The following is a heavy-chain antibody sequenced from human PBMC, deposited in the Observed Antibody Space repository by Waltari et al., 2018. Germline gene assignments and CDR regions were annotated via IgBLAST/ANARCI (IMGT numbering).Heavy chain of an antibody. D-gene: IGHD3-16*01. CDR3: ARDPYLGTGMDV. CDR1: GGSISSSSYY. CDR2: IYYSGST. V-gene: IGHV4-39*07. Sequence: QLQLQESGPGLVKPSETLSLTCTVSGGSISSSSYYWGWIRQPPGKGLEWIGSIYYSGSTYYNPSLKSRVTISVDTSKNQFSLKLSSVTAADTAVYYCARDPYLGTGMDVWGKGTTVTISS. J-gene: IGHJ6*04.